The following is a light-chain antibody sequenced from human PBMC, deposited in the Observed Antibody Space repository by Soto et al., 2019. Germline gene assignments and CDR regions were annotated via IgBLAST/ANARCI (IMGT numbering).Light chain of an antibody. CDR1: QSVSSSS. V-gene: IGKV3-20*01. CDR2: DAS. CDR3: QQYGNSFT. J-gene: IGKJ3*01. Sequence: EIVLAQSPGTLSLSPGERATLSCRASQSVSSSSLAWYQQKPGQAPRLLIYDASSRATGIPDRFTASGSGTDFTLTISRLEPEDFAMYYCQQYGNSFTFVPGTRVKIK.